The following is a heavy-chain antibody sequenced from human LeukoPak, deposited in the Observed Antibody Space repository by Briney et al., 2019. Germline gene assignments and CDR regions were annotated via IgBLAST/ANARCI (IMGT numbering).Heavy chain of an antibody. CDR1: GFNFNSCG. CDR3: AKGYFYDSSGYSTYYYYYMDV. CDR2: ISGSGLST. V-gene: IGHV3-23*01. Sequence: PGGSLRLSCASSGFNFNSCGINWVRQAPGKGLEWVSSISGSGLSTYYADSVKGRFTISRDNSKNTMYLQMNSLRAEDTAVYYCAKGYFYDSSGYSTYYYYYMDVWGKGTTVTISS. D-gene: IGHD3-22*01. J-gene: IGHJ6*03.